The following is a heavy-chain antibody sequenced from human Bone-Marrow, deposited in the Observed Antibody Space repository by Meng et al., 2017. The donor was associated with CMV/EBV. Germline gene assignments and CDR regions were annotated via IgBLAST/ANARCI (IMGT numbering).Heavy chain of an antibody. CDR3: ARDIVWLRGLDY. Sequence: SETPSLTCTVSGGSISSSSYYWGWIRQPPGKGLEWIGSIYYSGSTYYNPSLKSRVTISVDTSKNQFSLKLSSVTAADTAVYYCARDIVWLRGLDYWGQGTLVTVSS. J-gene: IGHJ4*02. CDR2: IYYSGST. D-gene: IGHD5-12*01. V-gene: IGHV4-39*07. CDR1: GGSISSSSYY.